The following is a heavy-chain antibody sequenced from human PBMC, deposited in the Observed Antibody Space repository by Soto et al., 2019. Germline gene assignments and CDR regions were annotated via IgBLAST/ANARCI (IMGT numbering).Heavy chain of an antibody. CDR3: ARGYDSSGYYYNWFDP. J-gene: IGHJ5*02. CDR1: GGTFSSYA. V-gene: IGHV1-69*12. Sequence: QVQLVQSGAEVKKPGSSVKVPCKASGGTFSSYAISWVRQAPGQGLEWMGGIIPIFGTANYAQKFQGRVTITADESTSTAYMELSSLRSEDTAVYYCARGYDSSGYYYNWFDPWGQGTLVTVSS. CDR2: IIPIFGTA. D-gene: IGHD3-22*01.